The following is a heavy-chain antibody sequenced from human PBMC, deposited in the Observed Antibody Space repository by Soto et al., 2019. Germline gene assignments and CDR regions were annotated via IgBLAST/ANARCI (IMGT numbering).Heavy chain of an antibody. Sequence: PGGSLRLSCAASVFTFSSYNMNWVRQAPGKGLEWVSSISSSSSYIYYADSVKGRFTISRDNAKNSLFLQMNSLRAEDTAVYYCARGDYYDTSGPFSDAFDIWGQGTMVTVSS. V-gene: IGHV3-21*01. CDR3: ARGDYYDTSGPFSDAFDI. D-gene: IGHD3-22*01. CDR1: VFTFSSYN. CDR2: ISSSSSYI. J-gene: IGHJ3*02.